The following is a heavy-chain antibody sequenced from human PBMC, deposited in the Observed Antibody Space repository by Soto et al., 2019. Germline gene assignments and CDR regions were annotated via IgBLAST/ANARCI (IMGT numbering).Heavy chain of an antibody. D-gene: IGHD3-10*01. CDR1: GYTFTNCG. V-gene: IGHV1-18*01. CDR3: ARDLDGSGSYYTDY. CDR2: ISPYKGNT. Sequence: QVQLMQSGAEVKKPGASVKVSCRASGYTFTNCGIAWVRQAPGQELEWMGWISPYKGNTHYAQKFQGRVTMTTDTSTSTAYMELRSLRSDDTAVYYCARDLDGSGSYYTDYWGQGTLVTVSS. J-gene: IGHJ4*02.